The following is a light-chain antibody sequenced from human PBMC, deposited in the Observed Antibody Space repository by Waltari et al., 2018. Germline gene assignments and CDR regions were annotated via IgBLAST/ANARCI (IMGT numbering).Light chain of an antibody. V-gene: IGKV1-33*01. CDR2: DAS. CDR3: HQYHDLPLT. CDR1: KDINIH. J-gene: IGKJ4*01. Sequence: DIQMTQSPSPLSASVGERVTITCQASKDINIHLNWYQLISGKAPKLLIYDASSLESGCPARFSGSASGTEFTFTISSLQTEDTATYYCHQYHDLPLTVGGGTKVEIK.